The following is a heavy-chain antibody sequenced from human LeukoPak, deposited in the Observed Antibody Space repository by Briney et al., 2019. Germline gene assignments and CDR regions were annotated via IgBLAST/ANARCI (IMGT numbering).Heavy chain of an antibody. Sequence: KPGRSLRLSCAASGFTFGDAWMTWVRQAAGRGLEWVGRIQRKVDGGTTYFAAPVKGRFTISRDDSKNTLYLQMNSLKTEDTAVYYCSTAFTATGAAGYFDYWGQGALVTVSS. D-gene: IGHD3-9*01. V-gene: IGHV3-15*01. CDR2: IQRKVDGGTT. J-gene: IGHJ4*02. CDR1: GFTFGDAW. CDR3: STAFTATGAAGYFDY.